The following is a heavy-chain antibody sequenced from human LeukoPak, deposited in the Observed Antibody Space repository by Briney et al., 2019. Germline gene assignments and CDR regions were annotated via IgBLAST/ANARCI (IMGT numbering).Heavy chain of an antibody. V-gene: IGHV1-46*01. CDR1: GYTFTSYY. J-gene: IGHJ3*02. Sequence: ASVKVSCKASGYTFTSYYMHGVRQAPGQGLEWMGIISPSGASTTYAQNFQGRVTMTRDMSTSTVYMELSSLKSKDTAVYYCARGSSRSPRDAFDIWGQGTMVTVSS. CDR2: ISPSGAST. CDR3: ARGSSRSPRDAFDI.